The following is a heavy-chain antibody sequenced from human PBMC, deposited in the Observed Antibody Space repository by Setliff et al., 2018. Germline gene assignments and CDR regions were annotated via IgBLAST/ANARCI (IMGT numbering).Heavy chain of an antibody. CDR2: IYYSGST. V-gene: IGHV4-39*07. CDR3: ARVGGYYYYYYGMDV. Sequence: PSETLSLTCTVSGGSISSGSYYWSWIRQPAGKGLEWIGSIYYSGSTYYNPSLKSRVTISVDTSKNQFSLKLSSVTAADTAVYYCARVGGYYYYYYGMDVWGQGTTVTVSS. J-gene: IGHJ6*02. CDR1: GGSISSGSYY.